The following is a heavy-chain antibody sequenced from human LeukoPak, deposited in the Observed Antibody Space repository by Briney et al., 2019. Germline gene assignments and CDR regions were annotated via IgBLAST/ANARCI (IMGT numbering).Heavy chain of an antibody. V-gene: IGHV3-23*01. CDR1: GFTFSSYA. J-gene: IGHJ4*02. Sequence: PGGSLRLSCAASGFTFSSYAMSWVRQAPGKGLEWGSAISGSGGSTYYADSVKGRFTISRDNSKNTLYLQMDSLRAEDTAVYYCAKDQATYYYDSSGYQPLDYWGQGTLVTVSS. CDR3: AKDQATYYYDSSGYQPLDY. CDR2: ISGSGGST. D-gene: IGHD3-22*01.